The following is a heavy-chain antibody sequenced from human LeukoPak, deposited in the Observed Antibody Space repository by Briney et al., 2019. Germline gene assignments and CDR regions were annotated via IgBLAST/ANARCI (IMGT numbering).Heavy chain of an antibody. CDR2: ISSTSNEI. D-gene: IGHD6-13*01. V-gene: IGHV3-21*06. Sequence: PGGSLRLSCAASGFTFSSHSMNWVRQAPGKGLERISYISSTSNEIYYVDSVKGRFTISRDDAKNSLYLQMNSLSAEDTAAYYCARDAGAGFDYWGQGALVTVSS. CDR1: GFTFSSHS. CDR3: ARDAGAGFDY. J-gene: IGHJ4*02.